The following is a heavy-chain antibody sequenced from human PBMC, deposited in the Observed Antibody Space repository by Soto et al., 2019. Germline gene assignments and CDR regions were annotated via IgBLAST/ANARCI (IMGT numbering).Heavy chain of an antibody. D-gene: IGHD3-22*01. CDR3: AKVLDDSSSAIDN. V-gene: IGHV3-30*18. J-gene: IGHJ4*02. CDR1: GFTLSSYG. Sequence: GGSLRLSCSASGFTLSSYGMHCLLQAPGKGLEWVAVISYDGSNKYYADSVKGRFTISRDNSKNTLYLQMNSLRAEDTAVYYCAKVLDDSSSAIDNWGLEALVPVSS. CDR2: ISYDGSNK.